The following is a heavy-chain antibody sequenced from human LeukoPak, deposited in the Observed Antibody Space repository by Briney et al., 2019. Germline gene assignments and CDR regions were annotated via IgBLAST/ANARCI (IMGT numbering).Heavy chain of an antibody. J-gene: IGHJ3*02. Sequence: GGSLRLSCAASGFTFSSYSMNWVRQAPGKGLEWVSSISSSSSYIYYADSAKGRFTISRDNAKNSLYLQMNSLRAEDTAVYYCATSIVVVPAAAFDICGQATMVTVSS. CDR3: ATSIVVVPAAAFDI. D-gene: IGHD2-2*01. CDR1: GFTFSSYS. CDR2: ISSSSSYI. V-gene: IGHV3-21*01.